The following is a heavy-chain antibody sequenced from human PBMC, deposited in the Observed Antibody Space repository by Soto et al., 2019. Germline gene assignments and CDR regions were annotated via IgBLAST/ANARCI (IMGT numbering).Heavy chain of an antibody. CDR1: GFTFGDYA. J-gene: IGHJ5*02. D-gene: IGHD3-3*01. V-gene: IGHV3-49*03. CDR3: TREYPYDFWSGYHRFDP. CDR2: IRSKAYGGTT. Sequence: GVLRLSCTASGFTFGDYAMSWFRQAPGKGLEWVGFIRSKAYGGTTEYAASVKGRFTISRDDSKSIAYLQMNSLKTEDTAVYYCTREYPYDFWSGYHRFDPWGQGTLVTVSS.